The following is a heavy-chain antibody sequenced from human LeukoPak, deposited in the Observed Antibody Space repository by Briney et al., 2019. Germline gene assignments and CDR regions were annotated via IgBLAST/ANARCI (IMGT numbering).Heavy chain of an antibody. CDR1: GFTFSSYA. V-gene: IGHV3-23*01. CDR3: AKDPHYDSSGYYED. D-gene: IGHD3-22*01. J-gene: IGHJ4*02. Sequence: GGSLRLSCAASGFTFSSYAMSWVRQAPGKGLEWVSAISGSGGSTYYADSVKGRFTISRDNSKNALYLQMNSLRAEDTAVYYCAKDPHYDSSGYYEDWGQGTLVTVSS. CDR2: ISGSGGST.